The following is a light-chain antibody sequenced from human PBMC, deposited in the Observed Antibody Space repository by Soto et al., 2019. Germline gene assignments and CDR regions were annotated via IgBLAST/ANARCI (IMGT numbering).Light chain of an antibody. CDR3: QQYSTYPIT. CDR1: ESVTTW. V-gene: IGKV1-5*03. J-gene: IGKJ1*01. CDR2: RAS. Sequence: EIQLTQSPSTLSASLGDRVTLTCRSSESVTTWLAWYQQKPGKAPKLLIYRASNLESGLPSRFTGSGSGTEFTLTISSLQSDDFATYYCQQYSTYPITFGQGTKVDI.